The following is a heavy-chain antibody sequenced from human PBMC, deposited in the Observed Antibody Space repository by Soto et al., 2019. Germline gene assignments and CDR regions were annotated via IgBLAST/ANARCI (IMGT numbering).Heavy chain of an antibody. CDR1: GYTFTSYY. CDR2: INPSGGST. Sequence: ASVKVSCKASGYTFTSYYMHWVRQAPGQGLEWMGIINPSGGSTSYAQKFQGRVTMTRDTSTSTVYMELSSLRSEDTAVYYCARQRGSGSYVRSRMDVWGQGTTVTVSS. D-gene: IGHD3-10*01. CDR3: ARQRGSGSYVRSRMDV. J-gene: IGHJ6*02. V-gene: IGHV1-46*01.